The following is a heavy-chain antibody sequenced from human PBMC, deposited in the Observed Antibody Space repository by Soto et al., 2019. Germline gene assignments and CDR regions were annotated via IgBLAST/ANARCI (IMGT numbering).Heavy chain of an antibody. V-gene: IGHV1-18*01. CDR1: GYTFTSYG. CDR3: ARRRLRNAYGMDV. J-gene: IGHJ6*02. D-gene: IGHD5-12*01. Sequence: QVQLVQSGAEVKKPGASVKVSCKASGYTFTSYGISWVRQAPGQGLEWMGWISAYNGNTNYAQTLQGRITMTTDTTASTSYREQRSLRSYDKAVYYCARRRLRNAYGMDVWGQGTTVTVSS. CDR2: ISAYNGNT.